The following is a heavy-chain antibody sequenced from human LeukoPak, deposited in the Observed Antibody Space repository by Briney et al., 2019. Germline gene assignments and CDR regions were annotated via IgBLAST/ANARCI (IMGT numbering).Heavy chain of an antibody. CDR3: ARRVTIFGVVITYRLFDY. J-gene: IGHJ4*02. CDR2: IYYSGST. Sequence: PSETLSLTXTVSGGSISSSSYYWGWIRQPPGKGLKWIGSIYYSGSTYYNPSLKSLVTISVDTSKNQFSLKLSSVTAADTAVYYCARRVTIFGVVITYRLFDYWGQGTLVTVSS. D-gene: IGHD3-3*01. V-gene: IGHV4-39*01. CDR1: GGSISSSSYY.